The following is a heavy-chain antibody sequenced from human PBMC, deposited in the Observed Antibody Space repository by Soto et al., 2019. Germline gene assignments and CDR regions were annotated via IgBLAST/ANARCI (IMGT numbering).Heavy chain of an antibody. D-gene: IGHD4-17*01. J-gene: IGHJ4*02. Sequence: QITLKESGPTLVKPTQTLTLTCTFSGFSLSTSGVGVGWIRQPPGKALEWLAVIYWDDYKHYSPSLKSRLTITKDTSKNPVVLTMTNMDPVDTATYYCAHKGYGDYPLDSWGQGTLLTVSS. CDR1: GFSLSTSGVG. CDR3: AHKGYGDYPLDS. CDR2: IYWDDYK. V-gene: IGHV2-5*02.